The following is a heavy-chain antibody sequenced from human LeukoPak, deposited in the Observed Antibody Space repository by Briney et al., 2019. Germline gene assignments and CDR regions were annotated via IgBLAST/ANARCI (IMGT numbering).Heavy chain of an antibody. CDR1: GFTFSSFG. CDR2: IWYDGSNK. Sequence: PGRSLRLSCVASGFTFSSFGMHWVRQAPGRGLEWVAVIWYDGSNKYYADSVKGRFTISRDNSKNTLYLQINGLRAEDTAVYYCARDRSTTAVDYWGQGTLVTVSS. D-gene: IGHD1-26*01. V-gene: IGHV3-33*08. J-gene: IGHJ4*02. CDR3: ARDRSTTAVDY.